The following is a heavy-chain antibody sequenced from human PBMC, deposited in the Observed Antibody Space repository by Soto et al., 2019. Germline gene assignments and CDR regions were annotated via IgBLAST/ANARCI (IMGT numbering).Heavy chain of an antibody. CDR1: GGTFSSYA. J-gene: IGHJ3*02. CDR2: IIPIFGTA. Sequence: ASLKVSCKASGGTFSSYAISWVRQAPGQGLEWMGGIIPIFGTANYAQKFQGRVTITADESTSTAYMELSSLRSEDTAVYYCARDTTTGDAFDIWGQGTMVTVSS. V-gene: IGHV1-69*13. CDR3: ARDTTTGDAFDI. D-gene: IGHD1-26*01.